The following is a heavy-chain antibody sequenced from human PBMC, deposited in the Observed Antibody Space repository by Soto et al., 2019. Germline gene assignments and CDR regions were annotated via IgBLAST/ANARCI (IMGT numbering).Heavy chain of an antibody. CDR3: AKACNYGDYNWYFDL. CDR2: IRGSGDTT. J-gene: IGHJ2*01. Sequence: EVHLLESGGGLVQPGGSLRLSCAASGFTFTSYAMNWVRQAPGKGLEWVSAIRGSGDTTYYAGSVKGRFTISRDNSKNRLYLEMHSLRAEDTAVYYCAKACNYGDYNWYFDLWGRGSLVTVSS. V-gene: IGHV3-23*01. CDR1: GFTFTSYA. D-gene: IGHD4-17*01.